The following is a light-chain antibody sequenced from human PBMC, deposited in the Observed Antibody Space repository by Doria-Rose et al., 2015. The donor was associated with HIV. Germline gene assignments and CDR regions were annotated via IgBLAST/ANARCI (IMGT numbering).Light chain of an antibody. J-gene: IGKJ1*01. CDR1: QRFTRTY. CDR2: DGS. V-gene: IGKV3-20*01. Sequence: TQSPGTLSLSPGESATLSCRASQRFTRTYLAWYQQEHGQASSLIVYDGSTRATGIPDRFSASGSGTDFTLTINRLEPEDFALYYCHQYGTSWTFGQGTKVEI. CDR3: HQYGTSWT.